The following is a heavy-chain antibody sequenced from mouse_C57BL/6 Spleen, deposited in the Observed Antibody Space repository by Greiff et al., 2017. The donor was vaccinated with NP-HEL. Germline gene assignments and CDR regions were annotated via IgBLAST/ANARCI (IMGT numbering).Heavy chain of an antibody. CDR1: GYAFSSSW. J-gene: IGHJ4*01. D-gene: IGHD2-1*01. V-gene: IGHV1-82*01. CDR3: ARAQNGGYYGNYDAMDY. CDR2: IYPGDGDT. Sequence: QVQLQQSGPELVKPGASVKISCKASGYAFSSSWMNWVKQRPGKGLEWIGRIYPGDGDTNYNGKFKGKATLTADKSSSTAYMQLSSLTSEDSAVYVCARAQNGGYYGNYDAMDYWGQGTSVTVSS.